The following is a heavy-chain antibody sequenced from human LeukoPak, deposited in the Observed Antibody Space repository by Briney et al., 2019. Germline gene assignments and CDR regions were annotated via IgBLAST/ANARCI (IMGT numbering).Heavy chain of an antibody. J-gene: IGHJ4*02. D-gene: IGHD3-22*01. V-gene: IGHV3-48*03. Sequence: PGGSLRLSCAASGFTFSSYEMNWVRQAPGKGLEWVSYISSSGSTIYYADSVKGRFTISRDNAKNSLCLQMNSLRAEDTAVYYCARDRHYDSSGYLDYWGQGTLVTVSS. CDR3: ARDRHYDSSGYLDY. CDR1: GFTFSSYE. CDR2: ISSSGSTI.